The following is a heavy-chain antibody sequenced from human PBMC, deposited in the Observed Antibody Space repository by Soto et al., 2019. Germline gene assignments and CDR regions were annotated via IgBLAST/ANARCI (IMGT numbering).Heavy chain of an antibody. Sequence: PSYTLSLTCTYSARAIGSYYRRCIRQPPGKGLEWIGYIYYSGSTNYNPSLKSRVTISVDTSKNQFSLKLSSVTAADTAVYYGAGASTWHPGACNIWGQGTTVTVS. D-gene: IGHD5-12*01. CDR2: IYYSGST. CDR1: ARAIGSYY. V-gene: IGHV4-59*01. CDR3: AGASTWHPGACNI. J-gene: IGHJ3*02.